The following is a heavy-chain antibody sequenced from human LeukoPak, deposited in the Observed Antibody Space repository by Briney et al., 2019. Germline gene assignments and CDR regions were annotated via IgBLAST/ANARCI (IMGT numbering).Heavy chain of an antibody. CDR3: AKDPLGYSYGYGTFDY. D-gene: IGHD5-18*01. V-gene: IGHV3-23*01. Sequence: GGSLRLSCAASGFTFSSYAMSWVRQAPGKGLEWVSAISGSGGSTYYADSVKGRFTIPRDNSKNTLYLQMNSLRAEDTAVYYCAKDPLGYSYGYGTFDYWGLGTLVTVSS. CDR2: ISGSGGST. CDR1: GFTFSSYA. J-gene: IGHJ4*02.